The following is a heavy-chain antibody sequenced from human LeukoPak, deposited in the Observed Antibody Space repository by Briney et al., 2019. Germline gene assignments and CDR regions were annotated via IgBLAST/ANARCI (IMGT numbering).Heavy chain of an antibody. CDR2: IYYSGST. V-gene: IGHV4-59*01. J-gene: IGHJ4*02. CDR1: GGSISSYY. Sequence: KTSETLSLTCTVSGGSISSYYWSWIRQPPGKGLEWIGYIYYSGSTNYNPSLKSRVTISVDTSKNQFSLKLSSVTAADTAVYYCARAGWNYEKDYWGQGTLVTVSS. D-gene: IGHD1-7*01. CDR3: ARAGWNYEKDY.